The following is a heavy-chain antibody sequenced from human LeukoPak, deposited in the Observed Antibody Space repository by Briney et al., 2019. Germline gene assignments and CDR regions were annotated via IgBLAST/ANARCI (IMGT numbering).Heavy chain of an antibody. CDR1: GGTFSSYA. V-gene: IGHV1-69*01. D-gene: IGHD3-22*01. J-gene: IGHJ6*03. CDR2: IIPIFGTA. CDR3: ARGYYYDSSAQDPPLNYYYYYYMDV. Sequence: SVKVSCKASGGTFSSYAISWVRQAPGQGLEWMGGIIPIFGTANYAQKFQGRVTITADESTSTAYMELSGLRSEDTAVYYCARGYYYDSSAQDPPLNYYYYYYMDVWGKGPTVTVSS.